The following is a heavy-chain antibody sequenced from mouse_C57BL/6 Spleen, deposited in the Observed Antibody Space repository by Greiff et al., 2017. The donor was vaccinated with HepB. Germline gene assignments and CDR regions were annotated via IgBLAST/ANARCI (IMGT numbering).Heavy chain of an antibody. V-gene: IGHV1-52*01. Sequence: AQLQQPGAELVRPGSSVKLSCKASGYTFTSYWMHWVKQRPIQGLEWIGNIDPSDSETHYNQKFKDKATLTVDKSSSTAYMQLSSLTSEDSAVYYCARCEDYGSSYEDWYFDVWGTGTTVTVSS. D-gene: IGHD1-1*01. CDR3: ARCEDYGSSYEDWYFDV. CDR1: GYTFTSYW. J-gene: IGHJ1*03. CDR2: IDPSDSET.